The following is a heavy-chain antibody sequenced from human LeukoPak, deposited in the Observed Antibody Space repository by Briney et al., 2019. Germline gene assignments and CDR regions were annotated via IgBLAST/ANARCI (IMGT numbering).Heavy chain of an antibody. CDR3: ARRWGNIVGVTYEY. V-gene: IGHV4-39*01. D-gene: IGHD3-16*01. Sequence: SETLSLTRTISGSSITSVSHYWGWIRQPPGKGLEWIGYIYYTGSTYYSPSLRSRATMSVHTSEIQFSLRLNSVTAVDTAVYYCARRWGNIVGVTYEYWGQGTLVTVSS. CDR1: GSSITSVSHY. CDR2: IYYTGST. J-gene: IGHJ4*02.